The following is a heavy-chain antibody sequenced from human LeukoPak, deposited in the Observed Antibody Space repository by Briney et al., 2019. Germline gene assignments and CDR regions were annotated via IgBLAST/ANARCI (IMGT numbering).Heavy chain of an antibody. Sequence: GGSLRLSCAASGFTFSDYYMSWIRQAPGKGLEWVSYISSSGSTVYYADSVKGRFTISRDNAKKSLYLQMNSLRAEDTAVYYCARVSGSPGHYYYGMDVWGQGTTVTVSS. CDR2: ISSSGSTV. CDR1: GFTFSDYY. V-gene: IGHV3-11*01. D-gene: IGHD1-26*01. CDR3: ARVSGSPGHYYYGMDV. J-gene: IGHJ6*02.